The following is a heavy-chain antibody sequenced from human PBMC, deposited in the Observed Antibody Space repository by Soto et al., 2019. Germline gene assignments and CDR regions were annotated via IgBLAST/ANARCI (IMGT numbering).Heavy chain of an antibody. CDR1: GYAFSHYG. CDR3: VRDLDGSGSYYTDY. V-gene: IGHV1-18*01. J-gene: IGHJ4*02. Sequence: GASVKVSCKAAGYAFSHYGITWVRQAPGQGLEWMGWIGAYNGNTNYAQKLQGRVTMTTDTSTSTAYMELGSLRSDDTAVYYCVRDLDGSGSYYTDYWGQGTLVTVSS. D-gene: IGHD3-10*01. CDR2: IGAYNGNT.